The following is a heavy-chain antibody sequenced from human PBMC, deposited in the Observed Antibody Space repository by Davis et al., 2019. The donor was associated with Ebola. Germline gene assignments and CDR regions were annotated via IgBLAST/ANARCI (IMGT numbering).Heavy chain of an antibody. CDR2: IVVGSGNT. J-gene: IGHJ4*02. Sequence: SVPVSRMPCGFTFTRSTVQWVRQARGQRLEWIGWIVVGSGNTNYAQKFQERVTITRDMSTSTAYMELSRLRSDDTAVYYCAREEMATMSIDYWGQGTLVTVSS. CDR3: AREEMATMSIDY. V-gene: IGHV1-58*01. CDR1: GFTFTRST. D-gene: IGHD5-24*01.